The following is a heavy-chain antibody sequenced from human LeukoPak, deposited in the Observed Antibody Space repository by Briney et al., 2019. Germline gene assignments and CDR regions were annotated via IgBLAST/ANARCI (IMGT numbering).Heavy chain of an antibody. CDR2: IYYSGST. V-gene: IGHV4-59*01. J-gene: IGHJ4*02. CDR1: GGSISSYY. D-gene: IGHD4-17*01. CDR3: ARDSPRGTVTN. Sequence: PSETLSLTCTVSGGSISSYYWSWIRQPPGKGLEWIGYIYYSGSTDYNPSLKSRVTISVDTSKNQFSLKLSSVTAADTAVYYCARDSPRGTVTNWGQGTLVTVSS.